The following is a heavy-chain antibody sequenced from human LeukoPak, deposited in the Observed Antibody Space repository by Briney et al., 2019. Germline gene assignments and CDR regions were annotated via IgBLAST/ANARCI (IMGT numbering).Heavy chain of an antibody. CDR3: ARDSYDYVWGNNWFDP. CDR1: GFTFSSCY. Sequence: GGSLRLSCAASGFTFSSCYMHWVRQAPGKGLVWVSRINTDGSITTYADSVKGRFTISRDNAKNTLYLQMNSLRAEDTALYHCARDSYDYVWGNNWFDPWGQGTLVTVSS. J-gene: IGHJ5*02. D-gene: IGHD3-16*01. V-gene: IGHV3-74*01. CDR2: INTDGSIT.